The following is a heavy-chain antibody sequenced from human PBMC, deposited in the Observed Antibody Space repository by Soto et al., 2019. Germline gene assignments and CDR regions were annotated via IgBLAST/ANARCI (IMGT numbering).Heavy chain of an antibody. J-gene: IGHJ5*02. CDR1: GFTFSSYV. D-gene: IGHD6-19*01. CDR2: ISGSGGST. CDR3: AKDREKGIAVAGTVDWFDP. Sequence: EVQLLESGGGLVQPGGSLRLSCAASGFTFSSYVMSWVRQAPGKGLEWVSAISGSGGSTYYADSVKGRFTISRDNSKNTLYLQMNSLRAEDTAVYYCAKDREKGIAVAGTVDWFDPWGQGTLVTVSS. V-gene: IGHV3-23*01.